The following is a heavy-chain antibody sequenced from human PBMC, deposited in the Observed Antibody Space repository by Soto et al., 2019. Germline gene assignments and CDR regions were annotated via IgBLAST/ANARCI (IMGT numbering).Heavy chain of an antibody. V-gene: IGHV4-31*03. CDR1: GGSISSGDYY. J-gene: IGHJ6*02. Sequence: QVQLQESGPGLVKPSQTLSLTCSVSGGSISSGDYYWSWIRQHPGKGLEWIGYIFYTGSTHYNPSLKSRVTISVDTSKTQFSLKLSSVTAADTAVYYCARAQRGLFPYFYSGVDVWGQGTTVTVSS. CDR2: IFYTGST. D-gene: IGHD3-10*01. CDR3: ARAQRGLFPYFYSGVDV.